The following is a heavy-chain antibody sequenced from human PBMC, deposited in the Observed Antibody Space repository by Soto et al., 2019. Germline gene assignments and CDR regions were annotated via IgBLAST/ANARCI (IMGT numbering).Heavy chain of an antibody. CDR3: AKGVPGIAVAGTGYFQH. CDR2: VSYDGIDE. Sequence: GGALTLSCAASGFPFTSFGIHWARQAPGKGLEWVAVVSYDGIDENYADSVKGRFSISRDNSKNTVYLQMNSLRGEDTAVYYCAKGVPGIAVAGTGYFQHWGQGTLVTVSS. V-gene: IGHV3-30*18. J-gene: IGHJ1*01. D-gene: IGHD6-19*01. CDR1: GFPFTSFG.